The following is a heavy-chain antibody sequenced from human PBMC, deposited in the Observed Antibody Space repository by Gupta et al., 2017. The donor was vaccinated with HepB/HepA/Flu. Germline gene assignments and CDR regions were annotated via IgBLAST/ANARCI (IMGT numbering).Heavy chain of an antibody. CDR2: IYYSGST. CDR1: GGSISSSSYY. CDR3: AGHTAMVTGRGRNWFDP. D-gene: IGHD5-18*01. V-gene: IGHV4-39*01. J-gene: IGHJ5*02. Sequence: QLQLQESGPGLVKPSETLSLTCTVSGGSISSSSYYWGWIRPPPGKGLEWIGSIYYSGSTYYNPALKSRVTISVDTSKNQFSLKLSSVTAADTAVYYCAGHTAMVTGRGRNWFDPWGQGTLVTVSS.